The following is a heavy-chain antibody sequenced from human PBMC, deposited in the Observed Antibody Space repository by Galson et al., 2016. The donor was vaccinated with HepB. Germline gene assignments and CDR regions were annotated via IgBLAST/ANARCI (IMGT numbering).Heavy chain of an antibody. V-gene: IGHV3-15*07. CDR1: RFTFNNAW. CDR2: IKSQSYGGTV. J-gene: IGHJ4*02. D-gene: IGHD5-24*01. CDR3: TTINPDIAGATRAIDC. Sequence: SLRLSCAASRFTFNNAWMNWVRQAPGKGLEWVGRIKSQSYGGTVDYAAPVKGRFTISRDDSKNTLYLQMNSLKTEDTALYYCTTINPDIAGATRAIDCWGQGTLVTVSS.